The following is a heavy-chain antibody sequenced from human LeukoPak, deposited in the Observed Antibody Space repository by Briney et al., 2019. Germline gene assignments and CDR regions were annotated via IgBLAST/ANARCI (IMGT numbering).Heavy chain of an antibody. Sequence: GGSLRLSCAVSGFTFSYYSMNWVRQAPGKGLEWVSYITSSGSTTYYADSVKGRFTVSRDNAKNSLYLQMNSLRDEDTAVYYCAFRPLGDCSSSTCYAFDYWGRGTLVTVSA. CDR3: AFRPLGDCSSSTCYAFDY. V-gene: IGHV3-48*02. CDR2: ITSSGSTT. J-gene: IGHJ4*02. D-gene: IGHD2-2*01. CDR1: GFTFSYYS.